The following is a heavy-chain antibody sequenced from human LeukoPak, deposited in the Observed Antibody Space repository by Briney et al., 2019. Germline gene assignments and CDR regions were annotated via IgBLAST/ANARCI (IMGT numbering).Heavy chain of an antibody. D-gene: IGHD6-6*01. CDR1: GFTFDDYG. Sequence: GGSLRLSCAASGFTFDDYGMSWVRQAPGKGLEWVPGINWNGGSTGYADSVKGRFTISRDNAKNSLYLQMNSLRAEDTALYHCASEKYSSSSDQNWFDPWGQGTLVTVSS. CDR3: ASEKYSSSSDQNWFDP. CDR2: INWNGGST. V-gene: IGHV3-20*01. J-gene: IGHJ5*02.